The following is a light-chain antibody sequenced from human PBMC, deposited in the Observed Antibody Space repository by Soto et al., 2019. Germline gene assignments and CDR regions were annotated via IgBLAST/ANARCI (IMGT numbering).Light chain of an antibody. J-gene: IGKJ1*01. CDR1: QGISSW. CDR2: AAS. Sequence: DIQMTQSPSSVSASVGDRVTITCRASQGISSWLAWYQQKPGKAPKLLIYAASSVESGVPSWFMRSVSGTDFTLTICSLQLDDFAPYYEHQDISVNPMWMSGQGS. V-gene: IGKV1-12*01. CDR3: HQDISVNPMWM.